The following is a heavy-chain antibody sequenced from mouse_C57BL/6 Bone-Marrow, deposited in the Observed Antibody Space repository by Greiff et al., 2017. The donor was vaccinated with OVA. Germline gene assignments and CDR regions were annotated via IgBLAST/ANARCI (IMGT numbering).Heavy chain of an antibody. V-gene: IGHV6-3*01. CDR1: GFTFSNYW. CDR2: IRLKSDNYAT. CDR3: TGDYYGSSYVGFAY. J-gene: IGHJ3*01. D-gene: IGHD1-1*01. Sequence: EVKLMESGGGLVQPGGSMKLSCVASGFTFSNYWMNWVRQSPEKGLEWVAQIRLKSDNYATHYAESVKGRFTISRDDSKSSVYRQMNNLRAEDTGIYYCTGDYYGSSYVGFAYWGQGTLVTVSA.